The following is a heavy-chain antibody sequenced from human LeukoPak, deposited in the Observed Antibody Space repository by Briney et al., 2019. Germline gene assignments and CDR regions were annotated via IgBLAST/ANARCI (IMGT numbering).Heavy chain of an antibody. CDR1: GFTFNSYS. D-gene: IGHD6-13*01. CDR2: ISSSSSYI. V-gene: IGHV3-21*01. Sequence: GEPLRLSCAASGFTFNSYSMNWVRQAPGKGLEWVSSISSSSSYIYYADSVKGRFTISRDNAKNSLYLQMNSLRAEDTAVYYCARDVGIRAAAGRDYYYYYDMDVWGQGTTVTVSS. J-gene: IGHJ6*02. CDR3: ARDVGIRAAAGRDYYYYYDMDV.